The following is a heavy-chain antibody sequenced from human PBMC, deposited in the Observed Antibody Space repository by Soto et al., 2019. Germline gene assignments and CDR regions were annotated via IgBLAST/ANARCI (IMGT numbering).Heavy chain of an antibody. CDR3: ARGRYGDY. J-gene: IGHJ4*02. CDR2: ISAHNGNT. V-gene: IGHV1-18*01. D-gene: IGHD1-1*01. CDR1: GYAFTTYG. Sequence: QVHLVQSGAEVKKPGASVKVSFKGSGYAFTTYGITWVRQAPGQGLEWMGWISAHNGNTNYAQKLQGRVTVTRDTSTSTAYMELRSLRSDDTAVYYCARGRYGDYWGQGPLVTASS.